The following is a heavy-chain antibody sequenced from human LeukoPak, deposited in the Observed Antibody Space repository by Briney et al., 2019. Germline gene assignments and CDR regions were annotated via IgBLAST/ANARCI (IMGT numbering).Heavy chain of an antibody. V-gene: IGHV3-48*02. Sequence: GSLRLSCAASGFPFSSYAMSWVRQAPGKGLEWISFISSDSGTIYYADSVKGRFTISRNNAANSLYLQMNNLRDEDTAVYYCARRDPFDYWGQGTMVTVSS. J-gene: IGHJ4*02. CDR1: GFPFSSYA. CDR3: ARRDPFDY. CDR2: ISSDSGTI.